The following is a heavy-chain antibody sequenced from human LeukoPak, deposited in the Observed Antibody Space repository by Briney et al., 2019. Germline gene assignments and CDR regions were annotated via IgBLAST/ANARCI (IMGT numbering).Heavy chain of an antibody. D-gene: IGHD5-18*01. CDR1: GCTFDDYG. CDR3: GRLGIDTATG. J-gene: IGHJ4*02. CDR2: INWNGGRT. V-gene: IGHV3-20*04. Sequence: GGSLRVTCAASGCTFDDYGMIWVRQAPGKGLEWVSGINWNGGRTAYADSVEGRFTISRDNAKNSLYLQMNSLRAEDTAVYYCGRLGIDTATGWGQGTLVTVSS.